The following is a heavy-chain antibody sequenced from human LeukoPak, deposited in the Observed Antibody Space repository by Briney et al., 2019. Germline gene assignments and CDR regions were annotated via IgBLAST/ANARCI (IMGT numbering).Heavy chain of an antibody. CDR1: GFTFSSYA. CDR2: ISGSGGST. Sequence: PGGSLRLSCAASGFTFSSYAMSWVRQAPGKGLEWVSAISGSGGSTYYADSVKGRFTTSRDNSQSTVYLQMNSLRLEDTAIYYCARDWGRGTSGTGWYNWFDPWGQGTLVTVSS. V-gene: IGHV3-23*01. D-gene: IGHD6-19*01. J-gene: IGHJ5*02. CDR3: ARDWGRGTSGTGWYNWFDP.